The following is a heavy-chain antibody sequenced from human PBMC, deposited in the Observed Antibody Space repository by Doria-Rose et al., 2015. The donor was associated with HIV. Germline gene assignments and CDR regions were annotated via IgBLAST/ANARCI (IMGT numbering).Heavy chain of an antibody. CDR3: ARVLSGTYDY. CDR2: IFYTGST. CDR1: GGSISRYY. Sequence: QAQLQESGPGLVKPSETLSLTCSVSGGSISRYYWSWIRQPPGKGLEYIGDIFYTGSTNYSTSLKSRVSISIDTSKNKFPLRLSSVTAADTAVYYCARVLSGTYDYWGQGTLVTVPS. V-gene: IGHV4-59*01. D-gene: IGHD1-26*01. J-gene: IGHJ4*02.